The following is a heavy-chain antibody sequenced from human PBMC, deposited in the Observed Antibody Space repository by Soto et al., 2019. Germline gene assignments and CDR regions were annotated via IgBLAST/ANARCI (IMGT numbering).Heavy chain of an antibody. Sequence: PSETLSLTCAVSGYSISSGYYWGWIRQPPGKGLEWIGSIYHSGSTYYNPSLKSRVTISVDTSKNQFSLKLSAVTAADTAVYYCARDRTTIGRFSVPSDPYYFDYWGQGTLVTVSS. CDR2: IYHSGST. D-gene: IGHD1-1*01. CDR3: ARDRTTIGRFSVPSDPYYFDY. V-gene: IGHV4-38-2*02. CDR1: GYSISSGYY. J-gene: IGHJ4*02.